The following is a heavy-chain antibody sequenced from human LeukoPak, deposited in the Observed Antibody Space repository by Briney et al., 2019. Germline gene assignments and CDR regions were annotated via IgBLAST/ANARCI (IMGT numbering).Heavy chain of an antibody. CDR3: ARGSSSWYLNWFDP. D-gene: IGHD6-13*01. J-gene: IGHJ5*02. CDR2: INHSGST. V-gene: IGHV4-34*01. CDR1: GGSFSGYY. Sequence: SETLSLTCAVYGGSFSGYYWSWIRQPPGKGLEWIGEINHSGSTNYNPSLKSRVTISVDTSKNQFSLKLSSVTAADTAVYYCARGSSSWYLNWFDPWGQGTLVTVSP.